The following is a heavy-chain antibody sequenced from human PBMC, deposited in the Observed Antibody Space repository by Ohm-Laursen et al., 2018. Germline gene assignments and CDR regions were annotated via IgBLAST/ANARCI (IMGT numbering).Heavy chain of an antibody. J-gene: IGHJ4*02. CDR3: ARDQDSSRWYKTPEY. D-gene: IGHD6-13*01. V-gene: IGHV3-33*01. CDR1: GFTLSSYG. Sequence: SSLRLSCAASGFTLSSYGMHWVRQAPGKGLEWVAAIWYDGSNKYYADSVKGRFTISRDNSKNTLYLQMSSLRAEDTAVYYCARDQDSSRWYKTPEYWGQGTLVTVSS. CDR2: IWYDGSNK.